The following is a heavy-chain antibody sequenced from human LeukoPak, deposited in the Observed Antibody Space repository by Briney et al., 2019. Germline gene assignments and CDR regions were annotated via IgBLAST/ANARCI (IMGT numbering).Heavy chain of an antibody. V-gene: IGHV1-8*01. J-gene: IGHJ4*02. CDR1: GYTFTSYD. CDR3: ARGDEAYCSGGSCYPSY. D-gene: IGHD2-15*01. Sequence: ASVKVSCKASGYTFTSYDINWVREAAGQGIEWMGWMNPNSGNTGYAQKFQGRVTMTRNTSISTAYMELSSLRSEDTAVYYCARGDEAYCSGGSCYPSYWGQGTLVTVSS. CDR2: MNPNSGNT.